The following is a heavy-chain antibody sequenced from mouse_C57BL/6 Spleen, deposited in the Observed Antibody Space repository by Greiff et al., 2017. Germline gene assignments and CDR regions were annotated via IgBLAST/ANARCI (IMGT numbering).Heavy chain of an antibody. CDR2: IDPANGNT. CDR3: ARDYGSSYDYYAMDY. V-gene: IGHV14-3*01. Sequence: VQLKESVAELVRPGASVKLSCTASGFNIKNTYMHWVKQRPEQGLEWIGRIDPANGNTKYAPKFQGKATITADTSSNTAYLQLSSLTSEDTAIYSCARDYGSSYDYYAMDYWGQGTSVTVSS. D-gene: IGHD1-1*01. J-gene: IGHJ4*01. CDR1: GFNIKNTY.